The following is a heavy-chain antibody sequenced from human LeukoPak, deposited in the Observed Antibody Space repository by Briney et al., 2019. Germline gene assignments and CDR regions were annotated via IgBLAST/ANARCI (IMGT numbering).Heavy chain of an antibody. CDR2: IYTSGST. J-gene: IGHJ5*02. CDR3: ARSPHYDFWSGYFP. V-gene: IGHV4-4*07. Sequence: SETLSLTCTVSGGSISSYHWSWIRQPAGKGLEWIGRIYTSGSTNYNPSLKSRVTMSVDTSKNQFSLKLSSVTAADTAVYYCARSPHYDFWSGYFPWGQGTLVTVSS. CDR1: GGSISSYH. D-gene: IGHD3-3*01.